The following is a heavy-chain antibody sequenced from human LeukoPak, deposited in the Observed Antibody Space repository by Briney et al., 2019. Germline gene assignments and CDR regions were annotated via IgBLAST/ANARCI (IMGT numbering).Heavy chain of an antibody. CDR3: ARVNRYILTGLETYYFDY. J-gene: IGHJ4*02. CDR1: GGSISSYY. D-gene: IGHD3-9*01. Sequence: SETLSLTCTVSGGSISSYYWSWIRQPAGKGLEWIGRIYTSGSTNYNPSLKSRVTMSVDTSKNQFSLKLSSVTAADTAVYYCARVNRYILTGLETYYFDYWGQGTLVTVSS. CDR2: IYTSGST. V-gene: IGHV4-4*07.